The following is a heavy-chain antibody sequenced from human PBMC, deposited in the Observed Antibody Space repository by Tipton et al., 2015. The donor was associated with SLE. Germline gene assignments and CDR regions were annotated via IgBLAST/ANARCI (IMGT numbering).Heavy chain of an antibody. Sequence: TLSLTCTVSGGSISSGVYYWGWVRQPPGKGLEWIASVYYNGDTFYSPSLKSRVTISPDTPRNQFSLKLNSVTAADTAMYYCAKVAWSGGRVFDIWGQGTMVTVSS. CDR1: GGSISSGVYY. J-gene: IGHJ3*02. CDR3: AKVAWSGGRVFDI. D-gene: IGHD6-25*01. CDR2: VYYNGDT. V-gene: IGHV4-39*07.